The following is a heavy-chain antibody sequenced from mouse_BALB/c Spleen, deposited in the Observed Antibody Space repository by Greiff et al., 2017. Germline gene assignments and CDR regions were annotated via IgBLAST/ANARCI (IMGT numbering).Heavy chain of an antibody. CDR1: GYTFTDYW. J-gene: IGHJ3*01. D-gene: IGHD2-1*01. V-gene: IGHV1-69*01. CDR2: IDTSDSYT. CDR3: ARNGYRGATMCARAWFAY. Sequence: QVQLQQPGAELVMPGASVKMSCKASGYTFTDYWMHWVKQRPGQGLEWIGAIDTSDSYTSYNQKFKGKATLHVDESSSTAYMQLSSLTSEDSAVYYWARNGYRGATMCARAWFAYWGQGTLVTVSA.